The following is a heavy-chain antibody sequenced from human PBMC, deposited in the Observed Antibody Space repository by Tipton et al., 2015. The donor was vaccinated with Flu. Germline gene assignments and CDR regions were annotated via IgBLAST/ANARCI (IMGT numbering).Heavy chain of an antibody. D-gene: IGHD3-10*01. CDR3: ARDAGRGEAFDI. J-gene: IGHJ3*02. V-gene: IGHV4-39*07. Sequence: TLSLTCTVSGGSISSSSYYWGWIRQPPGKGLEWIGSIYYSGSTYYNPSLKSRVTISVDTSKNQFSLKLSSVTAAGTAVYYCARDAGRGEAFDIWGQGTMVTVSS. CDR2: IYYSGST. CDR1: GGSISSSSYY.